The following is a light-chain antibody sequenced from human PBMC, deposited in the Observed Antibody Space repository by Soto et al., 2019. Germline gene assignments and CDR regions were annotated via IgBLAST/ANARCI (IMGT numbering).Light chain of an antibody. CDR3: QSFDNSLSVL. V-gene: IGLV1-40*01. J-gene: IGLJ2*01. CDR2: DNI. CDR1: SSNIGAGYD. Sequence: QSVLTQPPSVSGAPGQRVTISCTGSSSNIGAGYDVHWYQQLPGTAPKLLIRDNINRPSGVPDRFSGSKSGTSASLTITGLQVEDEADYYCQSFDNSLSVLFGGGTQRTVL.